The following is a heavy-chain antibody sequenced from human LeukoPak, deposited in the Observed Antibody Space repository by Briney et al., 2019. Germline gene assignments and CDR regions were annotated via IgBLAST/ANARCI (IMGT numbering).Heavy chain of an antibody. D-gene: IGHD3-10*01. CDR1: GFTFSSYS. V-gene: IGHV3-21*01. Sequence: GGSLRLSCAASGFTFSSYSMNWVRQAPGKGLEWVSSISSSSSYIYYADSVKGRFTISRDNAKNSLYLQMNSLRAEDTAVYYCARDGFYEVRGEFDPWGLGTLVTVSS. CDR2: ISSSSSYI. CDR3: ARDGFYEVRGEFDP. J-gene: IGHJ5*02.